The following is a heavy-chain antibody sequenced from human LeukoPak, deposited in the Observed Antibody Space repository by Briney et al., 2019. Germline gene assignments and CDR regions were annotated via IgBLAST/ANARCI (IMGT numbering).Heavy chain of an antibody. Sequence: ASVKVSCKASGYTFTGYYMHWVRQAPGQGLEWMGWINPNSGGTNYAQKFQGRVTMTRDTSISTAYMELSRLRSDDTAVYYCAREGGDYYDSSGYFYYWGKGTLVTVSS. J-gene: IGHJ4*02. CDR2: INPNSGGT. D-gene: IGHD3-22*01. V-gene: IGHV1-2*02. CDR1: GYTFTGYY. CDR3: AREGGDYYDSSGYFYY.